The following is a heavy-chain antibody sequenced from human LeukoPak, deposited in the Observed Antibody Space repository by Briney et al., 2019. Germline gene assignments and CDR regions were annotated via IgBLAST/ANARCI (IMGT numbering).Heavy chain of an antibody. V-gene: IGHV3-66*02. CDR3: AMTYYDILTGYFDFDY. CDR1: GFTVSSNY. D-gene: IGHD3-9*01. J-gene: IGHJ4*02. CDR2: IYSGGST. Sequence: VGSLRLSCAASGFTVSSNYMSWVRQAPGKGLEWVSVIYSGGSTYYADSVKGRFTISRDNSKNTLYLQMNSLRAEDTAVCYCAMTYYDILTGYFDFDYWGQGTLVTVSS.